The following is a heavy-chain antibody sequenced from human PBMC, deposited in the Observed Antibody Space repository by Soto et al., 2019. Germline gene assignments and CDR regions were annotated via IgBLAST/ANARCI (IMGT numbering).Heavy chain of an antibody. V-gene: IGHV5-51*01. CDR1: GYSFTSYW. Sequence: GESLKISCKGSGYSFTSYWIGWVRQMPGKGLERMGIIYPGDSDTRYSPSFQGQVTISADKSITTTYLQWSGLKASGTAIYYCARLFDTSGWYDYWGQGTLVTVSS. CDR3: ARLFDTSGWYDY. CDR2: IYPGDSDT. J-gene: IGHJ4*02. D-gene: IGHD6-19*01.